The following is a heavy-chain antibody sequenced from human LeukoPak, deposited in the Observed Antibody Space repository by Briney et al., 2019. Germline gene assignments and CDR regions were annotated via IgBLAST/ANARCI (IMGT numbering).Heavy chain of an antibody. V-gene: IGHV4-61*05. Sequence: SETLSLTCTVSGGSISSSSYYWSWIRQPPGKGLEWIGYIYYSGSTNYNPSLKSRVTISVDTSKNQFSLKLSSVTAADTAVYYCARLGYDFWSGYYGYFDYWGQGTLVTVSS. D-gene: IGHD3-3*01. J-gene: IGHJ4*02. CDR1: GGSISSSSYY. CDR3: ARLGYDFWSGYYGYFDY. CDR2: IYYSGST.